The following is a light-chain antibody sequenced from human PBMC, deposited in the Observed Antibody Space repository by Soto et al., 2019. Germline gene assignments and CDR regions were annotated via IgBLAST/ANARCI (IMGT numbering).Light chain of an antibody. CDR2: GAS. V-gene: IGKV3-20*01. Sequence: EIVMTQSPATLSVSPGERATLSCMASQSVTSNFAWYQQKPGQAPRLLIYGASNRATGIPDRFSGSGSGTDFTLTISRLEPEDFAVYYCQQYGSSGTFGQGTKVE. J-gene: IGKJ1*01. CDR3: QQYGSSGT. CDR1: QSVTSN.